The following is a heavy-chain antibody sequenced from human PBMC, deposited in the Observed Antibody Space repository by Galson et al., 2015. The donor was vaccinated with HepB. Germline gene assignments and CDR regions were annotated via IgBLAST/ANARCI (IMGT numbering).Heavy chain of an antibody. CDR1: GFTFSSYA. CDR3: AKTPLYSYGYFYFDY. Sequence: SLRLSCAASGFTFSSYAMSWVRQAPGKGLEWVSAISGSGGSTYYADSVKGRFTISRDNSKNTLYLQMNSLRAEDTAVYYCAKTPLYSYGYFYFDYWGQGTLVTVSS. V-gene: IGHV3-23*01. CDR2: ISGSGGST. J-gene: IGHJ4*02. D-gene: IGHD5-18*01.